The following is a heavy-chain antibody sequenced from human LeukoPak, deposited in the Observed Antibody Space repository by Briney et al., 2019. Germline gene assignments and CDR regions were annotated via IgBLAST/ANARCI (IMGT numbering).Heavy chain of an antibody. V-gene: IGHV1-18*01. D-gene: IGHD5-18*01. CDR3: AREIGGILVFDY. Sequence: ASVKVSCKASGYTFTSYGVSWVRQAPGQGLEWMGWISAYNGNTNYAQKVQARVTMTRDTSTSTAYMELRSLRSDDTAVYYCAREIGGILVFDYWGQGTLVTVSS. CDR2: ISAYNGNT. CDR1: GYTFTSYG. J-gene: IGHJ4*02.